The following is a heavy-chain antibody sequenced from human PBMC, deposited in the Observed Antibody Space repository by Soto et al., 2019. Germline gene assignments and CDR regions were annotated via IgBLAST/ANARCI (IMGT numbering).Heavy chain of an antibody. CDR3: ARVGSLMTTVTTVDY. Sequence: PSETLSLTCAVSSGTISSSNWWTWVRQPPGKGLEWFGEINQSGSPNYNPSLRSRVTISVDKSKSQFFLKLSSVTAADTAVYYCARVGSLMTTVTTVDYWGQGTLVTVSS. CDR2: INQSGSP. V-gene: IGHV4-4*02. CDR1: SGTISSSNW. J-gene: IGHJ4*02. D-gene: IGHD4-17*01.